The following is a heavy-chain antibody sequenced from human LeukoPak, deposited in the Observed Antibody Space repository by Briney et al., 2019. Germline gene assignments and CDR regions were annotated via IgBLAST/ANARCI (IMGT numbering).Heavy chain of an antibody. V-gene: IGHV3-48*01. J-gene: IGHJ4*02. Sequence: GGSLRLSCAASGFTFSNYGMNWVRQAPGKGLEWVSYISSGSGTINYADSVKGRFTISRDNAKNSLYLQMNNLRAEDTAVYYCARAGFCSSTSCYGNDYWGQGTLVTVSS. CDR1: GFTFSNYG. CDR3: ARAGFCSSTSCYGNDY. CDR2: ISSGSGTI. D-gene: IGHD2-2*01.